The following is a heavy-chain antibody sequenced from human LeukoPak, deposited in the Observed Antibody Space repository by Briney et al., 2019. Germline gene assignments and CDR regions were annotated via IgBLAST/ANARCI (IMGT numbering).Heavy chain of an antibody. CDR1: GGSISSHY. V-gene: IGHV4-59*11. CDR2: ICYSGST. CDR3: GTLLYGSGSYPTRDDAFDI. J-gene: IGHJ3*02. D-gene: IGHD3-10*01. Sequence: PSETLSLTCTVSGGSISSHYWSWLRQPPGKGLEWVGYICYSGSTNYNPSLKSRVPISVDTSKNQFPLHQSSVTAADTAVYYCGTLLYGSGSYPTRDDAFDIWGQGTMVTDSS.